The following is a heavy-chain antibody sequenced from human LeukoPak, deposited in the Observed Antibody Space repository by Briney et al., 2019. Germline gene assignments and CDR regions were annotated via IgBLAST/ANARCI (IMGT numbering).Heavy chain of an antibody. J-gene: IGHJ4*02. D-gene: IGHD6-13*01. CDR2: IYYSGST. V-gene: IGHV4-61*05. Sequence: PSETLSLTCTVSGSSIRSSSYYWGWIRQPPGKGLEWIGYIYYSGSTNYNPSLKSRVTISVDTSKNQFSLKLSSVTAADTAVYYCARKSSSWYRGDFDYWGQGTLVTVSS. CDR3: ARKSSSWYRGDFDY. CDR1: GSSIRSSSYY.